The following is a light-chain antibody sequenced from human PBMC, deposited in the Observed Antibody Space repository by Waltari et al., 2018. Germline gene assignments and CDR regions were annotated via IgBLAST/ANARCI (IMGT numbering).Light chain of an antibody. V-gene: IGLV1-51*01. J-gene: IGLJ1*01. CDR3: GAWDNSLKGYV. Sequence: QSVLTQPPSVSAAPGQRVSIPCSATFPNIKSNHVSWYQQFPGTAPKLLIYDNKKRPAGIPDRFSASKSGTSATLDITGLQTGDEADYYCGAWDNSLKGYVFGAGTKVSVL. CDR2: DNK. CDR1: FPNIKSNH.